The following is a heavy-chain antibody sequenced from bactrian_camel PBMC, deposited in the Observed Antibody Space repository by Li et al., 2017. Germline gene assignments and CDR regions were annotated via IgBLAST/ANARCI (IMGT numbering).Heavy chain of an antibody. J-gene: IGHJ4*01. V-gene: IGHV3S53*01. CDR1: KFPYTPPC. CDR3: AAGGRSYYGLGCADNNFKY. CDR2: TDSDGRT. Sequence: VQLVESGGGSVQAGGSLALSCDASKFPYTPPCMAWFRQTPGKEREAIASTDSDGRTNYRDSVKGRFTISQDRAKRTLFLQMNSLKPEDTAMYFCAAGGRSYYGLGCADNNFKYWGQGTQVTVS. D-gene: IGHD5*01.